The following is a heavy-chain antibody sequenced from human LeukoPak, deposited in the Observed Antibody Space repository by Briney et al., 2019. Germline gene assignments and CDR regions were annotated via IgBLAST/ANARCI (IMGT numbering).Heavy chain of an antibody. Sequence: GRSLRLSCAASGFTFNSYWINWVRQAPGKGLEWVANIKQDGSEKYYVDSVKGRFTISRDNAENSLYLQMNSLRAEDTAVYYCATSRTFDYWGQGTLVTVSS. J-gene: IGHJ4*02. CDR1: GFTFNSYW. D-gene: IGHD1-7*01. CDR3: ATSRTFDY. V-gene: IGHV3-7*01. CDR2: IKQDGSEK.